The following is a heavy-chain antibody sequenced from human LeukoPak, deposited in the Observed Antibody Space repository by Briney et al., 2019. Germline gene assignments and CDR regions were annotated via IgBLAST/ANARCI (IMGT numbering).Heavy chain of an antibody. CDR1: GFTFSRHN. V-gene: IGHV3-21*01. CDR3: AREFHCSGGSCSNTPGLDY. CDR2: ISSSSSYI. D-gene: IGHD2-15*01. J-gene: IGHJ4*02. Sequence: GGSLRLSCAASGFTFSRHNMNWVRQAPGKGLEWVSSISSSSSYIYYADSVKGRFTISRDNARNSLYLQMNSLRAEDTAVYYCAREFHCSGGSCSNTPGLDYWGQGTLVTVSS.